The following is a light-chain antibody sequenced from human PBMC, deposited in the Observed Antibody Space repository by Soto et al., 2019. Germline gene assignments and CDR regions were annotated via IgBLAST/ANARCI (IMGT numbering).Light chain of an antibody. CDR3: AVWDQSLTGWV. CDR1: SSNIGSHF. V-gene: IGLV1-47*01. Sequence: QSALTQPPSASGTPGQSLTISCSGSSSNIGSHFVYWYQHLPGTAPTLLIFRDGQRPSGVPARFFGSKSGTSASLAITGVRSEDEADYYCAVWDQSLTGWVFGGGTKLTVL. J-gene: IGLJ3*02. CDR2: RDG.